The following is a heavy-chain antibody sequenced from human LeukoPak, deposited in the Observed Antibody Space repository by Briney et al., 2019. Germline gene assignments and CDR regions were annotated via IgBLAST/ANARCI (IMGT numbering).Heavy chain of an antibody. V-gene: IGHV3-53*01. CDR2: IYSGGST. Sequence: PGGSLRLSCAASGFTVSSNYMSWVRQAPGKGLEWVSVIYSGGSTYYADSVKGRSTISRDNSKNTLYLQMNSLRAEDTAVYYCARARSGPLYYGMDVWGRGTTVTVSS. CDR1: GFTVSSNY. CDR3: ARARSGPLYYGMDV. D-gene: IGHD6-19*01. J-gene: IGHJ6*02.